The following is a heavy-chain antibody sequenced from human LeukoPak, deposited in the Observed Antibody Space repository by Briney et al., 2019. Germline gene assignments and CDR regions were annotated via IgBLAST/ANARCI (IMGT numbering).Heavy chain of an antibody. CDR3: AGDIVVVPAAIPFQH. D-gene: IGHD2-2*01. Sequence: PSQTLSLTCTVSGGSISSGSYYWSWIRQPAGKGLEWIGRIYTSGSTNYNPSLKSRVTISVGTSKNQFSLKLSSVTAADTAVYYCAGDIVVVPAAIPFQHWGQGTLVTVSS. CDR2: IYTSGST. CDR1: GGSISSGSYY. J-gene: IGHJ1*01. V-gene: IGHV4-61*02.